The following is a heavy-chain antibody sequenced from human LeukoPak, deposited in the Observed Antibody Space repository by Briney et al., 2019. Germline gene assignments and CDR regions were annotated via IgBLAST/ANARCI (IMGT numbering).Heavy chain of an antibody. V-gene: IGHV4-38-2*01. J-gene: IGHJ4*02. Sequence: SETLSLTCAVSGYSISSGYYWGWIRQPPGKGLEWIGSIYHSGSTYYNPSLKSRVIISVDTSKNQFSLKLSSVTAADTAVYYCARVYYGGQHYWGQGTLVTVSS. CDR3: ARVYYGGQHY. D-gene: IGHD3-10*01. CDR1: GYSISSGYY. CDR2: IYHSGST.